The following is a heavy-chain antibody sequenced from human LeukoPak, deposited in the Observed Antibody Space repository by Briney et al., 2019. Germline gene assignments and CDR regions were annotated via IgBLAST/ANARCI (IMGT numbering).Heavy chain of an antibody. CDR1: GFTFSSYS. D-gene: IGHD3-16*01. J-gene: IGHJ4*02. V-gene: IGHV3-48*01. CDR3: ARALLWGMFTYDY. CDR2: ISSSNSTI. Sequence: GGSLRLSCAASGFTFSSYSMNWVRQAPGKGLEWVSYISSSNSTIYYADSVKGRFNISRDNAKNSLYLQMNSLRGEDTAVYYCARALLWGMFTYDYWGQGTLVTVSS.